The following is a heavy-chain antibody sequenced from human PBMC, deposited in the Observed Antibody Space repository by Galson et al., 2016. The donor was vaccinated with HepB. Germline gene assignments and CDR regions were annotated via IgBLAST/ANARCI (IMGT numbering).Heavy chain of an antibody. D-gene: IGHD3-10*01. Sequence: SLRLSCAASGFMFHTYWMSWVRQAPGKGLEWVSAVSGSGDNTYYADSVKGRFTISRDNSKNTLFLQMNSLRAEDTAVYYCAKRQYDSGSYLGFDYWGQGTLVTVSS. CDR1: GFMFHTYW. CDR2: VSGSGDNT. V-gene: IGHV3-23*01. J-gene: IGHJ4*02. CDR3: AKRQYDSGSYLGFDY.